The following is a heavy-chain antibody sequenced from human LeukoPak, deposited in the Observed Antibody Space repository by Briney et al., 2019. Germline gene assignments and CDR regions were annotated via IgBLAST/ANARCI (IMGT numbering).Heavy chain of an antibody. CDR1: GGSISSGGYY. V-gene: IGHV4-31*03. CDR2: IDCSGST. J-gene: IGHJ5*02. Sequence: NPSQTLSLTCTVSGGSISSGGYYWSWIRQHPGKGLEWIGYIDCSGSTYYNPSLKSRVTISVDTSKNQFSLKLSSVTAADTAVYYCARERYCSSTSCYRGHWFDPWGQGTLVTVSS. D-gene: IGHD2-2*02. CDR3: ARERYCSSTSCYRGHWFDP.